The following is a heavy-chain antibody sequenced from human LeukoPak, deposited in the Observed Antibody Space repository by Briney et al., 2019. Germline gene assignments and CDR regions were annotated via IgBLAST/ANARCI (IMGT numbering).Heavy chain of an antibody. CDR1: GFTVSSNY. CDR3: ARGGEMATILPLL. D-gene: IGHD5-24*01. V-gene: IGHV3-53*01. J-gene: IGHJ4*02. Sequence: GGSLRLSCAASGFTVSSNYMSWVRQAPGKGLEWVSVIYSGGSTYYADSVKGRFTISRDNSKNTLYLQMNSLRAEDTAVYYYARGGEMATILPLLWGQGTLVTVSS. CDR2: IYSGGST.